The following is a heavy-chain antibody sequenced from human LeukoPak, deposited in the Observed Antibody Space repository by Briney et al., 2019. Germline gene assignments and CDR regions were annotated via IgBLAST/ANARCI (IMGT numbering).Heavy chain of an antibody. CDR3: AKSGTTGFYYFDY. V-gene: IGHV3-23*03. J-gene: IGHJ4*02. CDR1: GFTFSSYA. Sequence: GGSLRLSCAASGFTFSSYAMSWVRQAPGKGLVWVSRINKDGRTTTYADSVKGRFTISRDNAKNTLYLQMNSLRAEDTAVYYCAKSGTTGFYYFDYWGQGTLVTVSS. D-gene: IGHD4-11*01. CDR2: INKDGRTT.